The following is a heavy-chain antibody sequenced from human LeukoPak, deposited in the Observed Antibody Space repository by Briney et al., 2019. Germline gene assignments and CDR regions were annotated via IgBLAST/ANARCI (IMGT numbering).Heavy chain of an antibody. D-gene: IGHD1-14*01. CDR3: ARGRNVTN. J-gene: IGHJ3*01. CDR1: GGSFSGYY. V-gene: IGHV4-34*01. CDR2: INHSGST. Sequence: SETLSLTCAAYGGSFSGYYWSWIRQPPGKGLEWIGEINHSGSTNYNPSLKSRVTISVDTSKNQFSLKLSSVTAADTAVYYCARGRNVTNWGQGTMVTVSS.